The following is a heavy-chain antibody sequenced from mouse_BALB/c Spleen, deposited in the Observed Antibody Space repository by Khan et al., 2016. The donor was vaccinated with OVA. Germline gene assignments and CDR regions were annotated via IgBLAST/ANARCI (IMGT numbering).Heavy chain of an antibody. CDR1: GFSLTSYG. D-gene: IGHD2-2*01. CDR3: ARYYGNDARYFDV. Sequence: QVRLQQSGPGLVAPSQSLSITCTVSGFSLTSYGVHWVRQPPGKGLEWLGVILTGGSTNYNSALKSKLSITKDNSTSQVFLKMSSLQTDDTAMYYCARYYGNDARYFDVWGEGTTVTVSS. V-gene: IGHV2-9*02. J-gene: IGHJ1*01. CDR2: ILTGGST.